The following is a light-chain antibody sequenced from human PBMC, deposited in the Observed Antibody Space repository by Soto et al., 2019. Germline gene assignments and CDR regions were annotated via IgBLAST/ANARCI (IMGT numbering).Light chain of an antibody. J-gene: IGKJ2*01. CDR2: GAS. Sequence: EIVMTQSPATLSVSPGERASLSCRASQSVGSNLALYQQTAGQAPRLLIYGASTRATVIAARFSGSGCGTEFTLTISSLQPEDFAVYSCQQYTNWPYTFGQGTKLEIK. V-gene: IGKV3-15*01. CDR3: QQYTNWPYT. CDR1: QSVGSN.